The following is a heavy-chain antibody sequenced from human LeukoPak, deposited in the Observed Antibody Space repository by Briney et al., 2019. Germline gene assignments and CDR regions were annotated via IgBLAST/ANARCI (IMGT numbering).Heavy chain of an antibody. CDR1: GGSISSSSYY. CDR3: SRESGAFCPFGY. Sequence: SETLSLTCTVSGGSISSSSYYWGWIRQPPGKGLEWIGSIYYSGSTYYNPSLKSRVTISVDTSKNQFSLKLTSVTAADTAIYYCSRESGAFCPFGYWGQGTLVIVPP. CDR2: IYYSGST. V-gene: IGHV4-39*07. J-gene: IGHJ4*02. D-gene: IGHD1-26*01.